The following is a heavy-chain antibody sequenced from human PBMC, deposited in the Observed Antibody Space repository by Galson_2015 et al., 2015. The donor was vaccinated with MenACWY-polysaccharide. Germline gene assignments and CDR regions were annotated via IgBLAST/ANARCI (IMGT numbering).Heavy chain of an antibody. V-gene: IGHV3-30*18. CDR3: AKKSSARASDR. J-gene: IGHJ5*02. CDR1: GLSFDYYA. Sequence: SLRLSCAASGLSFDYYAIHWVRRAPGKGLEWVAVISYDGSEKYYADSVKGRFTISRDNSRNTMFMQMTSLRVDDTAVYYCAKKSSARASDRGGQGRLVTVAS. CDR2: ISYDGSEK.